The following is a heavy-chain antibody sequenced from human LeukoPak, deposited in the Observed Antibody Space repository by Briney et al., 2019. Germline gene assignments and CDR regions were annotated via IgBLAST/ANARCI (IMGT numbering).Heavy chain of an antibody. CDR3: ARVLPSYRGFDY. V-gene: IGHV1-18*01. J-gene: IGHJ4*02. CDR1: DYTFTTYG. D-gene: IGHD1-26*01. CDR2: INPYNGNT. Sequence: ASVKVSCKASDYTFTTYGISWVRQAPGQGLEWMGWINPYNGNTNSAQKFRGRVTMTTDTPTSTAYMELKSLRSDDTAVYYCARVLPSYRGFDYWGQGTLVTVSS.